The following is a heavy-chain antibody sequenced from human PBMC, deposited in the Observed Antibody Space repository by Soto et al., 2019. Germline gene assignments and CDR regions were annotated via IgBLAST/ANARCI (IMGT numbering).Heavy chain of an antibody. D-gene: IGHD4-17*01. CDR3: ARHESYGDYAYFDY. Sequence: KSSETLSLTCTVSGGSISSSSYYWGWIRQPPGKGLEWIGSIYYSGSTYYNPSLKSRVTISVDTSKNQFSLKLSSVTAADTAVYYCARHESYGDYAYFDYWGQGTLVTVSS. V-gene: IGHV4-39*01. CDR1: GGSISSSSYY. J-gene: IGHJ4*02. CDR2: IYYSGST.